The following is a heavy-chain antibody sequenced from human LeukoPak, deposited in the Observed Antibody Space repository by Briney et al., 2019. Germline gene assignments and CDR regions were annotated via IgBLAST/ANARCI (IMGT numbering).Heavy chain of an antibody. CDR1: GGTFSSYA. CDR2: IIPILGIA. D-gene: IGHD2-2*01. Sequence: SVKVSCKASGGTFSSYAISWVRQAPGQGLEWMGRIIPILGIANHAQKFQGRVTITADKSTSTAYMELSSLRSEDTAVYYCAREGIDIVVVPALDYWGQGTLVTVSS. CDR3: AREGIDIVVVPALDY. J-gene: IGHJ4*02. V-gene: IGHV1-69*04.